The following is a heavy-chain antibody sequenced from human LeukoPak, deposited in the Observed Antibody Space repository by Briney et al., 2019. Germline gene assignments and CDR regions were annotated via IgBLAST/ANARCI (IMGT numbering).Heavy chain of an antibody. CDR3: ARDPLPRGSGMD. Sequence: PSETLSLTCTVSGGSISSGGYYWSWIRQHPGKGLEWIGYIYYSGSTYYNPSLKSRVTILVDTSKNQFSLKLSSVTAADTAVYYCARDPLPRGSGMDWGQGTLVTVSS. V-gene: IGHV4-31*03. J-gene: IGHJ4*02. CDR2: IYYSGST. CDR1: GGSISSGGYY. D-gene: IGHD3-10*01.